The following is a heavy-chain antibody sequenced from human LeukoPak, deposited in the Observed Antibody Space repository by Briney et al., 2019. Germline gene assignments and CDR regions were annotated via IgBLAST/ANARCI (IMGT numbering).Heavy chain of an antibody. CDR1: GFTFSSYS. Sequence: GGSLRLSCAASGFTFSSYSMSWVRQAPGKGLEWVSYITSSSTTIFYADSVKGRFTISRDNAKNSLYLQMNSLRAEDTAVYYCARISIAAAGDFDYWGQGTLVTVSS. CDR3: ARISIAAAGDFDY. V-gene: IGHV3-48*04. D-gene: IGHD6-13*01. J-gene: IGHJ4*02. CDR2: ITSSSTTI.